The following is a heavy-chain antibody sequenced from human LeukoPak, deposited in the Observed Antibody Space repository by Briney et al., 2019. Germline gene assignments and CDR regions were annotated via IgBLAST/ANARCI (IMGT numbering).Heavy chain of an antibody. D-gene: IGHD2-2*01. Sequence: SETLSLTCTVSGGSISSSSYCWGWIRQPPGKGLEWIGSIYYSGSTYYNPSLKSRVTISVDTSKNQFSLKLSSVTAADTAVYYCARLGGDIVVVPAAIFFDYWGQGTLVTVSS. V-gene: IGHV4-39*01. CDR2: IYYSGST. CDR3: ARLGGDIVVVPAAIFFDY. J-gene: IGHJ4*02. CDR1: GGSISSSSYC.